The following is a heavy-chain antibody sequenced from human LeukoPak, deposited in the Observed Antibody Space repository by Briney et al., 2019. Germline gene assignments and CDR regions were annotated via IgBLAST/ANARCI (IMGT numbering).Heavy chain of an antibody. CDR2: IWYDGSKE. Sequence: GGSLRLSCAASGFTFSSNGMHWVRQAPGKGLEWVAVIWYDGSKEYYVDSVKGRFTISRDNSKNMLYLEMNSLRVEDTAVYYCARITGWSQFDCWGQGTVVTVSS. CDR3: ARITGWSQFDC. V-gene: IGHV3-33*01. D-gene: IGHD6-19*01. CDR1: GFTFSSNG. J-gene: IGHJ4*02.